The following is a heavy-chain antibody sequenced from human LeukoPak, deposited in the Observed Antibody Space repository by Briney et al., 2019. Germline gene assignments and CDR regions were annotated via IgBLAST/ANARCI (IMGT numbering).Heavy chain of an antibody. J-gene: IGHJ2*01. CDR3: ARSIAAAGPAFDL. CDR1: GYSFTSYW. CDR2: IYPGDSDT. Sequence: GESLQISCKGSGYSFTSYWIGWVRQMPGKGLEWMGIIYPGDSDTRYSPSFQGQVTISADKSISTAYLQWSSLKASDTAMYYCARSIAAAGPAFDLWGRGTLVTVSS. D-gene: IGHD6-13*01. V-gene: IGHV5-51*01.